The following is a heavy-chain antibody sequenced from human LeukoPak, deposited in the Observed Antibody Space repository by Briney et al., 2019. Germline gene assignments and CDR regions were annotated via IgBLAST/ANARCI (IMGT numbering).Heavy chain of an antibody. CDR2: IYYSGST. Sequence: SETLSLTCTVSGGSISSYYWSWIRQPPGKGLEWIGYIYYSGSTNYNPSLKSRVTISVDTSKNQFSLKLSSVTAADTAVYYCARVPSVAGLNYYMDVWGKGTTVTVSS. CDR3: ARVPSVAGLNYYMDV. D-gene: IGHD6-19*01. J-gene: IGHJ6*03. CDR1: GGSISSYY. V-gene: IGHV4-59*01.